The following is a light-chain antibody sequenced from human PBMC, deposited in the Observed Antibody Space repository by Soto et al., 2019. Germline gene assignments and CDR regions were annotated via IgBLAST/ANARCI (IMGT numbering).Light chain of an antibody. J-gene: IGKJ3*01. CDR3: QQYSSTLFT. CDR1: QSVLYSSNNKNY. CDR2: WAS. V-gene: IGKV4-1*01. Sequence: DIVMTQSPDSLAVSLGERATINCKSSQSVLYSSNNKNYLAWYQQKPGQPPKLLIYWASTRESGVPDRFSGSGSGTDFTLTNSSLQAEDVAVYYCQQYSSTLFTFGPGTKVDVK.